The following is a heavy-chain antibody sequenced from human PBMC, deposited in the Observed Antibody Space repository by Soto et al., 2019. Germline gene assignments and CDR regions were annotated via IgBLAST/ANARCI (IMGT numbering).Heavy chain of an antibody. V-gene: IGHV3-23*01. CDR3: AKVQEFCGFNCYIVDS. J-gene: IGHJ4*02. Sequence: PGGSLRLSCVASGFTFSNSAMSWVRHVPGKGLEWAAGISSSGGRTNYADSVKGRFTISRDNSKDTLYLQMNSLRAEDTALYHCAKVQEFCGFNCYIVDSWGQGVLVTVSS. D-gene: IGHD2-21*02. CDR2: ISSSGGRT. CDR1: GFTFSNSA.